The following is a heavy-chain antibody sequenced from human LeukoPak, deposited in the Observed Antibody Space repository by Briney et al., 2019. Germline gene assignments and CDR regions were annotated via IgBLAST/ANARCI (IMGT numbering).Heavy chain of an antibody. J-gene: IGHJ4*02. CDR3: ARSRDYGGNRNYFDY. D-gene: IGHD4-23*01. V-gene: IGHV4-59*01. CDR2: IYYRGST. CDR1: GGSISSYY. Sequence: SEALSLTCTVSGGSISSYYWSWIRQPPGKGLEWIGYIYYRGSTNYNPSLKSRVTISVDTSKNQFSLKLSSVTAADTAVYYCARSRDYGGNRNYFDYWGQGTLVTVSS.